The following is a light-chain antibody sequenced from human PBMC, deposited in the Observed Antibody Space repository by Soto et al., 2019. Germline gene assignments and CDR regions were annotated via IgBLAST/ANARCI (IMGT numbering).Light chain of an antibody. V-gene: IGLV2-11*01. CDR2: DVS. CDR1: SSGVGGYNY. CDR3: CSHAGTYIYV. J-gene: IGLJ1*01. Sequence: QSALTQPRSVSGSPGQSVTISCTGTSSGVGGYNYVSWYQQHPGKAPKLMIYDVSKRPSGVPDRFSGFKSGNTASLTISGLQAEDEADYSCCSHAGTYIYVFGTGTKVTVL.